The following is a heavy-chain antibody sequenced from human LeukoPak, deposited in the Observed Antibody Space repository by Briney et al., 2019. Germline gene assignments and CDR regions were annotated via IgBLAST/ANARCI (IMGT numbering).Heavy chain of an antibody. Sequence: ASVKVSCKASGYTFTSYGISWVRQAPGQGLEWMGWISAYSGNTNYAQKLQGRVTMTTDTSTSTAYMELRSLRSDDTAVYYCARGDLADYYDSSGYAFDIWGQGTMVTVSS. CDR1: GYTFTSYG. V-gene: IGHV1-18*01. CDR2: ISAYSGNT. J-gene: IGHJ3*02. D-gene: IGHD3-22*01. CDR3: ARGDLADYYDSSGYAFDI.